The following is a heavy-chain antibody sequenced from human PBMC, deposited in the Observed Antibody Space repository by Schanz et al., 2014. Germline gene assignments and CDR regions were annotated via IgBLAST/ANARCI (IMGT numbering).Heavy chain of an antibody. CDR1: GASVSSDNW. V-gene: IGHV4-4*02. Sequence: QVQLEESGAGLVKPSGTLSLTCAVSGASVSSDNWWNWVRQPPGKGLEWIGEIYDSGNTNYNPSLKGRVPMSVDDSKTQFSLQLTSVTAADTAVYYCARGGQGFGEPHQRLFEYWGPGTLVTVSS. CDR2: IYDSGNT. D-gene: IGHD3-10*01. CDR3: ARGGQGFGEPHQRLFEY. J-gene: IGHJ4*02.